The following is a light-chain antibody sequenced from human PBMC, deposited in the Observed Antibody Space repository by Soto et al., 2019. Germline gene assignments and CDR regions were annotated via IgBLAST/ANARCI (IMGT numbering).Light chain of an antibody. CDR1: QSISSW. Sequence: DIQMTQSPSTLSASVGDRVTITCRASQSISSWLAWYQQKPGKAPKLLIYKASSLESGVPSRFSGSESGTEFAITITSLQADDCAIYYCQQYDTSSCTFGQGTKRQIK. V-gene: IGKV1-5*03. CDR2: KAS. CDR3: QQYDTSSCT. J-gene: IGKJ2*02.